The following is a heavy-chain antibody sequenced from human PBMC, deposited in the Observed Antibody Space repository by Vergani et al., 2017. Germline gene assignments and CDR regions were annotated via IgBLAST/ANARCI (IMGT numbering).Heavy chain of an antibody. Sequence: QVQLQESGPGLVKPSQTLSLTCTVSGGSISSGSYYWSWIRQPAGKGLEWIGRIYTSGSTNYNPSLKSRVTISVDTSKNQFSLKLSSVTAADTAVYYWTSCPYLGTWYYYXMDVWGKGTTVTVSS. J-gene: IGHJ6*03. V-gene: IGHV4-61*02. CDR3: TSCPYLGTWYYYXMDV. D-gene: IGHD2-2*01. CDR1: GGSISSGSYY. CDR2: IYTSGST.